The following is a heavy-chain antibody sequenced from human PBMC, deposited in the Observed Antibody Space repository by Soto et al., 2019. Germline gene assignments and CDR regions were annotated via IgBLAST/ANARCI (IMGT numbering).Heavy chain of an antibody. CDR2: ISGSGGNT. V-gene: IGHV3-23*01. CDR1: GFTFSTYA. Sequence: EVQLLESGGGLVQPGGSLRLSCAASGFTFSTYAMSWVRQAPGKGLEWFSSISGSGGNTYYADSVKGRFTISRDNSKNTLYVQMNSLRAEDTAVYYCAKDRVWGAGGYFDYWGQGTLVTVSS. J-gene: IGHJ4*02. CDR3: AKDRVWGAGGYFDY. D-gene: IGHD1-26*01.